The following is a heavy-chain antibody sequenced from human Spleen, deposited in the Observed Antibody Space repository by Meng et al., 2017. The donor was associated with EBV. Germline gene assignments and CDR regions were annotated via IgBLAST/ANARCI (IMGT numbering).Heavy chain of an antibody. V-gene: IGHV3-11*01. CDR3: ARDQAIYTYAADY. CDR2: ISGSGNSI. CDR1: GFTFSDYY. J-gene: IGHJ4*02. D-gene: IGHD4/OR15-4a*01. Sequence: QVQLVESGGGLVKPGGSLKVSCVASGFTFSDYYMNWIRQVPGKGLEWLSSISGSGNSIYYADSVKGRFTVSRENAKNSLYLQMNILTFEDTAVYYCARDQAIYTYAADYWGQGLLVTVAS.